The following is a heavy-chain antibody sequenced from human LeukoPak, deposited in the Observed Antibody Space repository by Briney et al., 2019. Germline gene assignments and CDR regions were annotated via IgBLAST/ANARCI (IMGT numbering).Heavy chain of an antibody. D-gene: IGHD1-1*01. V-gene: IGHV1-69*04. Sequence: ASVKVSCKASGGTFSSYAISWVRQAPGQGLEWMGRIIPILGIANYAQKFQGRVTITADKSTSTAYMELSSLRSEDTAVYYCARIPPQHYSFDYWGRGTLVTVSS. CDR2: IIPILGIA. CDR3: ARIPPQHYSFDY. J-gene: IGHJ4*02. CDR1: GGTFSSYA.